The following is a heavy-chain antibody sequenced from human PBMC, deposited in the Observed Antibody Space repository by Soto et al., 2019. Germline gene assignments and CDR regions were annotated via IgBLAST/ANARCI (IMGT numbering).Heavy chain of an antibody. D-gene: IGHD4-17*01. CDR3: TARGGDSLQDI. V-gene: IGHV3-73*01. CDR2: IRGRSKKFAT. CDR1: GFNFSDSA. Sequence: EVQLVESGGGLVQPGGSLKVSCPGLGFNFSDSALHWVRQPSGKGLEWIGRIRGRSKKFATSYATSVRGRFSLSRDVSRNTAYLQMNSLRDDDTGVYFCTARGGDSLQDIWGQGTLVTVSS. J-gene: IGHJ4*02.